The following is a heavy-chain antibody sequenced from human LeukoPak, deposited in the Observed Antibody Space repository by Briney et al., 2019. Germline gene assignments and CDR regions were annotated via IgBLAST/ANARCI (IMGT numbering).Heavy chain of an antibody. Sequence: SETLSLTCAVSGYSISSGYYWGWIRQPPGKGLEWIGSIYHSGSTYYNPSLKSRVTISVDTSKNQFSLKLSSVTAADTAVYYCAREETYHYDSSGFYLYYFDYWGQGALVTVSS. CDR3: AREETYHYDSSGFYLYYFDY. CDR2: IYHSGST. D-gene: IGHD3-22*01. V-gene: IGHV4-38-2*02. J-gene: IGHJ4*02. CDR1: GYSISSGYY.